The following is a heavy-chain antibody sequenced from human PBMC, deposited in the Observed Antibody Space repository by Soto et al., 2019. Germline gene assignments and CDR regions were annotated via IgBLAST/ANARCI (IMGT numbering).Heavy chain of an antibody. J-gene: IGHJ4*02. Sequence: EVHLLESGGGLVQPGGSLRLSCAASGFSFRNYAMSWVRQAPGKGLEWISTLTGSSSNIYYADSVKGRFAISRDNSRNTLYLQMNSLTAEDTAVYYCANGRATYGLLTHDYWGQGTLVTVSS. D-gene: IGHD3-10*01. V-gene: IGHV3-23*01. CDR1: GFSFRNYA. CDR3: ANGRATYGLLTHDY. CDR2: LTGSSSNI.